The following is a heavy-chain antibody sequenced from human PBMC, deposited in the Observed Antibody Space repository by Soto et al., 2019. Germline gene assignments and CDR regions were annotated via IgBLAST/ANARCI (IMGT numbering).Heavy chain of an antibody. CDR1: GFSFSTW. D-gene: IGHD5-12*01. CDR2: ISSDGSSI. J-gene: IGHJ4*02. CDR3: TRGASGYGNFDY. Sequence: EVQLVESGGGVVQPGGSLRLSCAASGFSFSTWMHWVRQAPGKGLEWLSRISSDGSSISYADSVKGRFTVSRDNAKKTLYLQINSLTAEDTAVYYCTRGASGYGNFDYWGQGVLLTVSS. V-gene: IGHV3-74*01.